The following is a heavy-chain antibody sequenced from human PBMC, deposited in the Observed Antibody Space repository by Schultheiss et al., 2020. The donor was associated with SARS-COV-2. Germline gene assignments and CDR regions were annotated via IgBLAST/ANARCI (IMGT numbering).Heavy chain of an antibody. D-gene: IGHD6-6*01. CDR3: ASSGYSSSADY. Sequence: SGPTLVKPTQTLTLTCTFSGFSLSTSGVGVGWIRQPPGKALEWLARIDWDDDKYYSTSLKTRLTISKDTSKNQVVLTMTNMDPVDTATYYCASSGYSSSADYWGQGTLVTVSS. CDR2: IDWDDDK. J-gene: IGHJ4*02. V-gene: IGHV2-70*12. CDR1: GFSLSTSGVG.